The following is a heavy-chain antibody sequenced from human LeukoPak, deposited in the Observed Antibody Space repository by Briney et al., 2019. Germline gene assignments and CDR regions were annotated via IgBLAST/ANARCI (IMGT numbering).Heavy chain of an antibody. CDR3: ARDRDALPAAMLTGFDY. J-gene: IGHJ4*02. CDR2: INPSGGST. Sequence: ASVKVSCKASGYTFTSYYMHWVRQAPGQGLEWMGIINPSGGSTSYAQEFQGRVTMTRDTSTSTVYMELSSLRSEDTAVYYCARDRDALPAAMLTGFDYWGQGTLVTVSS. CDR1: GYTFTSYY. D-gene: IGHD2-2*01. V-gene: IGHV1-46*01.